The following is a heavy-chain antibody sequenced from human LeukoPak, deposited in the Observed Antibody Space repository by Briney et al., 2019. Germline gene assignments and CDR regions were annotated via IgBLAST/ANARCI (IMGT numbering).Heavy chain of an antibody. V-gene: IGHV3-30*03. Sequence: GGSLRLSCAASGFTFSRSGMHWVRQAPGKGLEWVAVISYDGSNKYYADSVKGRFTISRDNSKNTLYLQMNSLRAEDTAVYYCARDMSSSPRVDAFDIWGQGTMVTVSS. CDR1: GFTFSRSG. CDR2: ISYDGSNK. CDR3: ARDMSSSPRVDAFDI. J-gene: IGHJ3*02. D-gene: IGHD6-13*01.